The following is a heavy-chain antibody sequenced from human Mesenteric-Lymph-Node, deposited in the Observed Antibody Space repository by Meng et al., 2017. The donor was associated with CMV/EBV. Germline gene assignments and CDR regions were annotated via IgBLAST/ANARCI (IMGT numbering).Heavy chain of an antibody. CDR3: ARDGGYSYGYGVMPFDY. D-gene: IGHD5-18*01. J-gene: IGHJ4*02. V-gene: IGHV3-48*04. CDR2: ISSSSSTI. CDR1: GFTFSSYS. Sequence: GGSLRLSCAASGFTFSSYSMNWVRQAPGKGLEWVSYISSSSSTIYYADSVKGRFTISRDNAKNSLYLQMNSLRAEDTAVYYCARDGGYSYGYGVMPFDYWGQGTPVTVSS.